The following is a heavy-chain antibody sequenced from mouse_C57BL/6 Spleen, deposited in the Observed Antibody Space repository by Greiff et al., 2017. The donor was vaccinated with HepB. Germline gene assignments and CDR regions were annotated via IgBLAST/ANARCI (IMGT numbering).Heavy chain of an antibody. Sequence: QVHVKQSGPELVKPGASVKISCKASGYAFSSSWMNWVKQRPGKGLEWIGRIYPGDGDTNYNGKFKGKATLTADKSSSTAYMQLSSLTSEDSAVYFCARNYYGSSLYAMDYWGQGTSVTVSS. CDR1: GYAFSSSW. CDR2: IYPGDGDT. D-gene: IGHD1-1*01. CDR3: ARNYYGSSLYAMDY. V-gene: IGHV1-82*01. J-gene: IGHJ4*01.